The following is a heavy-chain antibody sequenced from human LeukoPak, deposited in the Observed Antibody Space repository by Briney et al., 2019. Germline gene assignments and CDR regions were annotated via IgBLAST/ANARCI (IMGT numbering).Heavy chain of an antibody. CDR1: GGSISSSSYY. V-gene: IGHV4-39*01. D-gene: IGHD3-3*01. CDR3: AIGVYDFWSGYYGILGY. J-gene: IGHJ4*02. CDR2: IYYSGST. Sequence: SETLSLTCTVSGGSISSSSYYWGWIRQPPGKGLEWIGSIYYSGSTYYNPSLKSRVTISVDTSKNQFSLRLSSVTAADTAVYYCAIGVYDFWSGYYGILGYWGQGTLVTVSS.